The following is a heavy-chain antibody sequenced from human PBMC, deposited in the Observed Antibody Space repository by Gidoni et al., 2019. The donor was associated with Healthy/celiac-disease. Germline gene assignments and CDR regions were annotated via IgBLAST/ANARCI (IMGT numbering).Heavy chain of an antibody. J-gene: IGHJ4*02. CDR3: ARGPRAGIVVVVAATRRGYYFDY. Sequence: QVQLQQWGAGLLKPSETLSLTCAVYGGSFSGYYWSWIRQPPGKGLEWIGEINHSGSTNYNPSLKSRVTISVDTSKNQFSLKLSSVTAADTAVYYCARGPRAGIVVVVAATRRGYYFDYWGQGTLVTVSS. CDR1: GGSFSGYY. D-gene: IGHD2-15*01. CDR2: INHSGST. V-gene: IGHV4-34*01.